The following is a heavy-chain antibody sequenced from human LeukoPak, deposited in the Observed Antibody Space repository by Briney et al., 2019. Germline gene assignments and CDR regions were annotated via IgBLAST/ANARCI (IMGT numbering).Heavy chain of an antibody. Sequence: GGSLRLSCAASGFTFSSYVMHWVRHAPGKGLEWVAVIWYDGSNKYYADSVKGRFTISRDNSKNTLYLQMNSLRAEDTAVYYCARDPEWELLYFDYWGQGTLVTVSS. V-gene: IGHV3-33*01. CDR1: GFTFSSYV. J-gene: IGHJ4*02. D-gene: IGHD1-26*01. CDR3: ARDPEWELLYFDY. CDR2: IWYDGSNK.